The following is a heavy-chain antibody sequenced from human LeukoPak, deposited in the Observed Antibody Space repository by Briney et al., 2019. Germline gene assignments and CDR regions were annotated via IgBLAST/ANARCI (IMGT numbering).Heavy chain of an antibody. Sequence: SETLSLTCTVSGGSISSYYWSWIRQPPGKGLEWIGYIYYSGSTNYNPSLKSRVTISVDTSKNQFSLKLSSVTAADTAVYYCARRTKGLLWFGELNVPKYYFDYWGQGTLVTVSS. J-gene: IGHJ4*02. CDR3: ARRTKGLLWFGELNVPKYYFDY. CDR1: GGSISSYY. D-gene: IGHD3-10*01. V-gene: IGHV4-59*12. CDR2: IYYSGST.